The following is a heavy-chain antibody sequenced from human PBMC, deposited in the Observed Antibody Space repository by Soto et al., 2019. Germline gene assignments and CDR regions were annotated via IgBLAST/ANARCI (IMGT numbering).Heavy chain of an antibody. Sequence: QVQLVESGGGVVQPGRSLRLSCAASGFTLSNYGMHWVRQAPGKGLEWVALKSSDGSNKNYADSVKGRFTISRDSSKNTLYLQMSSLRAEDTAVYYCARAVWFGCVVCSTPYNSYGLDVWGQGTTVTVSS. J-gene: IGHJ6*02. D-gene: IGHD3-10*01. V-gene: IGHV3-33*05. CDR1: GFTLSNYG. CDR2: KSSDGSNK. CDR3: ARAVWFGCVVCSTPYNSYGLDV.